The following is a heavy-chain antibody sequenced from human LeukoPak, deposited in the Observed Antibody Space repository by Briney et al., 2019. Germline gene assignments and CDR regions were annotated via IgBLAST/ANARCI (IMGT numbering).Heavy chain of an antibody. D-gene: IGHD1-26*01. CDR3: GKNRYSGSLSPFDI. J-gene: IGHJ3*02. Sequence: GGSLRLPCAASKFAFSSYAMSWVRQAPGKGLEWVSAISGGGGNTYYADSVKGRFTISRDNSKNTLYLQMNSLRAEDTAVYYCGKNRYSGSLSPFDIWGQGTMVTVSS. CDR1: KFAFSSYA. V-gene: IGHV3-23*01. CDR2: ISGGGGNT.